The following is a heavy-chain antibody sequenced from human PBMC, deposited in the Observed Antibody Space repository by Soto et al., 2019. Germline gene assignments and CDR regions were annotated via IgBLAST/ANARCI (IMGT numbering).Heavy chain of an antibody. V-gene: IGHV4-31*03. Sequence: QVQLQESGPGLVKPSQTLSLTCTVSGGSISSGGYYWSWNRQHPGNGLEWSGYIYYSGSTYYTPSLLRRVNTSVDTSKKQFSLKLSYVNAADTAVYYCARDLMVWGSGLYYGIAVWGQGTTVTVSS. J-gene: IGHJ6*02. CDR2: IYYSGST. CDR1: GGSISSGGYY. D-gene: IGHD3-10*01. CDR3: ARDLMVWGSGLYYGIAV.